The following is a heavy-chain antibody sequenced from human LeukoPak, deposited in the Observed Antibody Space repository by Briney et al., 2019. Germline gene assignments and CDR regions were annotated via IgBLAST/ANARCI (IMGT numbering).Heavy chain of an antibody. CDR1: GGSISSCS. CDR2: IHTSGST. J-gene: IGHJ4*02. Sequence: SETLSLTCIVSGGSISSCSWNWIRQPGGKGLEWIGRIHTSGSTNYNPSLKSRVTMSVGTSKNQFSLKLSSVTAADTAVYYCARDASCYYDGSGYYLGYWGQGTLVTVSS. CDR3: ARDASCYYDGSGYYLGY. D-gene: IGHD3-22*01. V-gene: IGHV4-4*07.